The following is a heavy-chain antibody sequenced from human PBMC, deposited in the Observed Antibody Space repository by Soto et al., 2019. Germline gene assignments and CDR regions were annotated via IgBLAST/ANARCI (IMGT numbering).Heavy chain of an antibody. CDR3: AKAYITMVRVDYFDD. CDR2: ISYDGDNK. J-gene: IGHJ4*02. V-gene: IGHV3-30*18. Sequence: QVQLVESGGGVVQPGRSLRLSCAASGFTFSSYGMHWVRQAPGKGLEWVAVISYDGDNKYYADSVNGRFTISRDNSKHTVSLQMDRLRTEDTAEYYCAKAYITMVRVDYFDDWGQGTLVTVSA. D-gene: IGHD3-10*01. CDR1: GFTFSSYG.